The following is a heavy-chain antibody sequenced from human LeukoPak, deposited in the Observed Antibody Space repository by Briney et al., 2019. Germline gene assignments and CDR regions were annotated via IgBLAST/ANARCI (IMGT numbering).Heavy chain of an antibody. CDR1: GFTFSSHW. CDR2: ISDSGGRT. V-gene: IGHV3-23*01. CDR3: AKRGVVIRVILVGFHKEAYYFDS. D-gene: IGHD3-22*01. Sequence: GSLRLSCAASGFTFSSHWMHWVRQAPGKGLVWVAGISDSGGRTNYADSVKGRFTISRDNPKNTLYLQMNSLRAEDTAVYFCAKRGVVIRVILVGFHKEAYYFDSWGQGALVTVSS. J-gene: IGHJ4*02.